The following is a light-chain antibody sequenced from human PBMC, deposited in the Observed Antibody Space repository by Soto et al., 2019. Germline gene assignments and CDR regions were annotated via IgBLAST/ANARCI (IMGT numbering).Light chain of an antibody. V-gene: IGKV4-1*01. Sequence: DIVMTQSPDSLAVSLGERATINCKSSQSVLYSSNNRNYLAWYQQKPGHPPKLLIYWASTRESGVPDRFSGSGSATDFTLTISSLQAEDVATYYCLQSYTTPYTFGQGTKLEIK. J-gene: IGKJ2*01. CDR1: QSVLYSSNNRNY. CDR2: WAS. CDR3: LQSYTTPYT.